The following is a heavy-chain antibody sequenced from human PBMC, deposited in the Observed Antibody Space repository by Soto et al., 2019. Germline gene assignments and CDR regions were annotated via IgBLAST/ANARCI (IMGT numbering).Heavy chain of an antibody. Sequence: ASVKVSCKASGYTFTSYGISWVRQAPGQGLEWMGWISAYNGNTNYAQKPQGRVTMTTDTSTSTAYMELRSLRSDDTAVYYCARDLRDGYNFYYYYYGMDVWGQGTTVTVSS. J-gene: IGHJ6*02. CDR1: GYTFTSYG. V-gene: IGHV1-18*04. CDR2: ISAYNGNT. D-gene: IGHD5-12*01. CDR3: ARDLRDGYNFYYYYYGMDV.